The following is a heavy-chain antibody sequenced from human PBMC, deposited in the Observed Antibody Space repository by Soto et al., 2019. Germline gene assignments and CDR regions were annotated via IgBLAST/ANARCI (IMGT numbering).Heavy chain of an antibody. J-gene: IGHJ6*02. CDR3: ARRGYYYDSSGYYRGRRGYYYYYGMDV. V-gene: IGHV5-10-1*01. CDR2: IDPSDSYT. CDR1: GYSFTSYW. D-gene: IGHD3-22*01. Sequence: GESLKISCKGSGYSFTSYWISWVRRMPGKGLEWMGRIDPSDSYTNYSPSFQGHVTISADKSISTAYLQWSSLKASDTAMYYCARRGYYYDSSGYYRGRRGYYYYYGMDVWGQGTTVTVSS.